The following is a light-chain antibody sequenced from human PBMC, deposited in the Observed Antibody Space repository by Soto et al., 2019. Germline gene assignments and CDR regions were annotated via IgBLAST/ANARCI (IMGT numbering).Light chain of an antibody. J-gene: IGKJ5*01. CDR1: QSVSSY. V-gene: IGKV3-11*01. CDR3: QQRTRWPMT. Sequence: EIVLTQSPAPLSLSPGERATLSCRASQSVSSYLAWYQQKTGQAPRLLIYDASNRATGIPARFSGSGSGTDVTLTISSLEPEDFAGYYCQQRTRWPMTSGQGTRLE. CDR2: DAS.